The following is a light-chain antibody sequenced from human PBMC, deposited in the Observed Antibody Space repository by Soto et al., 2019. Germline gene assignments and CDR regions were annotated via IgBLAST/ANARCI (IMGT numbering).Light chain of an antibody. V-gene: IGKV1-27*01. CDR2: AAY. J-gene: IGKJ3*01. CDR3: QKYNTAPQT. CDR1: QGISNY. Sequence: DIQMTQSPSYLSASVGDRVTNTCRASQGISNYLAWYQQKPGKVRKVLIYAAYTFQSGVPSRFSGSGSGTDFTLTVSSLQPEDVATYYCQKYNTAPQTFGHGTKVDIK.